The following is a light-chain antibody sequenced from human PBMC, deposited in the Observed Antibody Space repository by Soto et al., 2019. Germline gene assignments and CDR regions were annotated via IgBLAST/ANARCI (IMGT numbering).Light chain of an antibody. Sequence: SYELTQPPSVSVAPGQTARISCGGNNIGSKSVCWYQQKTGQTPVLAVYHASDRPSGIRAWLAGSNSGSTATLTITRVEGGDEADYFCQVWNTSSDHAGVLGTGTTVTVL. J-gene: IGLJ1*01. CDR3: QVWNTSSDHAGV. CDR1: NIGSKS. CDR2: HAS. V-gene: IGLV3-21*02.